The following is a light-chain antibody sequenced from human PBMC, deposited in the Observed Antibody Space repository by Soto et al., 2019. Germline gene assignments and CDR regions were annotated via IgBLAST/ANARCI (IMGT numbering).Light chain of an antibody. J-gene: IGLJ1*01. Sequence: NFMLTQPHSVSESPGKTVTISCTRSGGSITSGYVQWYQQRPGSAPTTVIYEDNQRPSGVPDRFSGSIDSSSNSASLTISGLKTEGEADYYCQSYHSSYPYVFGTGTKVTVL. V-gene: IGLV6-57*03. CDR2: EDN. CDR3: QSYHSSYPYV. CDR1: GGSITSGY.